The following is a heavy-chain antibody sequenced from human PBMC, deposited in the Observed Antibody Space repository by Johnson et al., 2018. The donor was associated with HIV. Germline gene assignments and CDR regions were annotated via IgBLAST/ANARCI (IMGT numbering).Heavy chain of an antibody. Sequence: QVQLVESGGGVVQPGRSLRLSCAASGFTFSSYAMHWVRQAPGKGLEWVAVISYDGSNKYYADSVKGRFTISRDNSKNTLYLQMNSLRAEDTAVYYCARLYCSSTSCYEGGGDAFDIWGQGTMVTVS. CDR2: ISYDGSNK. J-gene: IGHJ3*02. V-gene: IGHV3-30-3*01. CDR3: ARLYCSSTSCYEGGGDAFDI. CDR1: GFTFSSYA. D-gene: IGHD2-2*01.